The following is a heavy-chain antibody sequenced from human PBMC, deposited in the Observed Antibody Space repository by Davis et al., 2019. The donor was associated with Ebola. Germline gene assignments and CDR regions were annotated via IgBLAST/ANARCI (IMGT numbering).Heavy chain of an antibody. Sequence: GESLKISCVASGFNFRTYAIHWVRQAPGKGLKWVAVISHDGVNKYYADSVQGRFTVSRDNTKNSLFLQMDSLRADDTAVYYCAGYSSSWYEVDDYHGLEVWGRGTTVTVSS. D-gene: IGHD6-13*01. CDR3: AGYSSSWYEVDDYHGLEV. J-gene: IGHJ6*02. CDR1: GFNFRTYA. CDR2: ISHDGVNK. V-gene: IGHV3-30-3*01.